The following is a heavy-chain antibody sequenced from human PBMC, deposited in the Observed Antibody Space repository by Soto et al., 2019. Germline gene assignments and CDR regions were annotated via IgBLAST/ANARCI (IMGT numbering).Heavy chain of an antibody. CDR2: INSDGIST. CDR3: ARGMFPLIAATGDSAFDP. D-gene: IGHD2-15*01. CDR1: GFTFSNYW. J-gene: IGHJ5*02. Sequence: EVQLVESGGGLVQPGGSLRLSCAASGFTFSNYWMHWVRQVPGKGLLWVSRINSDGISTNYADSVKGRFTISRDNAKSAVYLHMNSLRADATAVYCYARGMFPLIAATGDSAFDPWGQGTVVSVSS. V-gene: IGHV3-74*01.